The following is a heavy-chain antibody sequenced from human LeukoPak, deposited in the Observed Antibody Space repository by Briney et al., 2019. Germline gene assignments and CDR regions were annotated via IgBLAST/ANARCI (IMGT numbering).Heavy chain of an antibody. CDR2: ISSSSSYT. CDR1: GFSFSDYY. J-gene: IGHJ4*02. CDR3: ARGRRWIAAVGPDY. V-gene: IGHV3-11*05. D-gene: IGHD6-13*01. Sequence: GGSQRLSCAASGFSFSDYYMSWIRQAPGKGLEWLSYISSSSSYTNYTDSVRCPLTISRDNAKNSLNLQMNSLRAEDTAVYYCARGRRWIAAVGPDYWGQESLASVSS.